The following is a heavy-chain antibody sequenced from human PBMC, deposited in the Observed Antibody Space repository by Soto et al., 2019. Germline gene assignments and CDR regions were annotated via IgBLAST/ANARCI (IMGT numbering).Heavy chain of an antibody. CDR1: GGSISSGGYY. D-gene: IGHD3-10*01. J-gene: IGHJ3*02. CDR3: ARQRAWYGEWAYDI. Sequence: PSETLSLTCTVSGGSISSGGYYWSWIRQHPGKGLEWIGYIYYSGSTYYNPSLKSRVTISVDPSRNQFSLDLSSVTAADSAVYYCARQRAWYGEWAYDIWGQGTMVTVSS. V-gene: IGHV4-39*01. CDR2: IYYSGST.